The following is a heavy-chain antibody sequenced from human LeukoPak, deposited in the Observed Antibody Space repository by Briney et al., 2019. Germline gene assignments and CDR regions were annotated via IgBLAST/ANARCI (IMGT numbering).Heavy chain of an antibody. CDR3: ARERGGGFDP. Sequence: PGGSLRLSCAASGFTFSSYAMHWVRQAPGKGLEWVAVISYDGSNKYYADSVKGRFTISRDNSKNTLYLQMNSLRSEDTAVYYCARERGGGFDPWGQGTLVTVSS. V-gene: IGHV3-30-3*01. J-gene: IGHJ5*02. CDR2: ISYDGSNK. D-gene: IGHD2-15*01. CDR1: GFTFSSYA.